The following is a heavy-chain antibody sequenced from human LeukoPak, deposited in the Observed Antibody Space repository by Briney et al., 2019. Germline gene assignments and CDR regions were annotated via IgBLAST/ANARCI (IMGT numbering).Heavy chain of an antibody. CDR2: INHSGST. J-gene: IGHJ5*02. CDR3: ARIGAYCGGDCLLFDP. V-gene: IGHV4-34*01. CDR1: GGSFSGYY. D-gene: IGHD2-21*02. Sequence: PSETLSLTCAVYGGSFSGYYWSWIRQPPGKGLEWIGEINHSGSTNYNPSLKSRVTISVDTSKNQFSLKLSSVTAADTAVYYCARIGAYCGGDCLLFDPWGQGTLVTVSS.